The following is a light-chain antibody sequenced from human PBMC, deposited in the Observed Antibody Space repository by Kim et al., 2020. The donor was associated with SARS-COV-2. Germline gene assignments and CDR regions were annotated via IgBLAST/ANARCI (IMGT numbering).Light chain of an antibody. CDR3: QAWDSSTHNYV. CDR2: QDN. J-gene: IGLJ1*01. V-gene: IGLV3-1*01. CDR1: KLGDKY. Sequence: SYELTQPPSVSVSPGQTASITCSGYKLGDKYVSWYQQKPGQSPVVVIYQDNQRPSGIFERFSGSNSGNKATLTISGTQAMDEADYYCQAWDSSTHNYVFG.